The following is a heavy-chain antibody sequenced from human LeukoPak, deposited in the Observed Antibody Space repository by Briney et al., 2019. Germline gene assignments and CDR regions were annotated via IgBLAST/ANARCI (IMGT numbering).Heavy chain of an antibody. CDR1: GGSINDYY. CDR3: ARHDYGDSRDY. D-gene: IGHD4-17*01. CDR2: IHYSGRT. Sequence: SETLSLTCTVSGGSINDYYWSWIRQPQGKGLEWIGYIHYSGRTNYNPSLKTRVTISVDTSKIQFYLRLPPVTDANTADKSWARHDYGDSRDYWGPGRLVTVSS. J-gene: IGHJ4*02. V-gene: IGHV4-59*08.